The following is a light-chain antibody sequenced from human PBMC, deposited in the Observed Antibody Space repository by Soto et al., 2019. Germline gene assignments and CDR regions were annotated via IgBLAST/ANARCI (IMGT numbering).Light chain of an antibody. V-gene: IGKV2-30*01. CDR1: QSLVYSDGNTY. CDR2: KVS. J-gene: IGKJ5*01. Sequence: DVVMTQSPLSLPVTLGQPASISCRSSQSLVYSDGNTYLNWFLLRPVQSPRRLIYKVSNRDSGVPDRFSGSGSGTDFTLKMSRVEAEDIGIYYCMQNTHWPITFGQGTRLEIK. CDR3: MQNTHWPIT.